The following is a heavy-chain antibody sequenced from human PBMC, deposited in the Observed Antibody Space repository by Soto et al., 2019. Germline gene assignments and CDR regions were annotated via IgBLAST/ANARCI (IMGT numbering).Heavy chain of an antibody. J-gene: IGHJ3*02. CDR1: GYTFTSYG. D-gene: IGHD6-13*01. Sequence: ASVKVSCKASGYTFTSYGISWVRQAPGQGLEWMGWISAYNGNTNYAQKLQGRVTMTTDTSTSTAYMELRSLRSDDTAVYYCARDHHYIAAAGAMAFDIWGQGTMVTVSS. V-gene: IGHV1-18*01. CDR3: ARDHHYIAAAGAMAFDI. CDR2: ISAYNGNT.